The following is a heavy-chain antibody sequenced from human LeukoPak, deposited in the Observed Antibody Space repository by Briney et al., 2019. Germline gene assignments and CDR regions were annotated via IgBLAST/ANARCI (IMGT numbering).Heavy chain of an antibody. CDR2: IYYSGST. CDR1: GGSISSYY. D-gene: IGHD3-22*01. V-gene: IGHV4-59*01. CDR3: ARSSGYYHFDY. J-gene: IGHJ4*02. Sequence: KTSETLSLTCTVSGGSISSYYWSWIRQPPGMGLEWIGYIYYSGSTNYNPSLKSRVTISVDTPKNQFSLKLSSVTAADTAVYYCARSSGYYHFDYWGQGTLVTVSS.